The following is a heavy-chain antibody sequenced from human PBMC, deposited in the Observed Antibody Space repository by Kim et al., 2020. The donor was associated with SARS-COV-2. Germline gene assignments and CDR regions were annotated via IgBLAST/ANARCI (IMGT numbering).Heavy chain of an antibody. V-gene: IGHV3-30*18. CDR3: AKDSYSYYDFWSGSKYVQH. D-gene: IGHD3-3*01. Sequence: GGSLRLSCAASGFNFSSYGMHWVRQAPGKGLECVAVISYDGSNKYYADSVKGRFTISRDNSKNMLYLQMNSLRAEDTAVYYCAKDSYSYYDFWSGSKYVQHWGQGTLVTVSS. J-gene: IGHJ1*01. CDR1: GFNFSSYG. CDR2: ISYDGSNK.